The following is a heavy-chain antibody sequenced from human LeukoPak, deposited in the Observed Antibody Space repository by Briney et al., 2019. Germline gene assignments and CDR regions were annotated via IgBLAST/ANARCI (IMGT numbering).Heavy chain of an antibody. J-gene: IGHJ6*02. V-gene: IGHV3-21*01. CDR1: GFTFSSYS. CDR3: ARDQSGDVYYYYGMDV. Sequence: GGSLRLSCAASGFTFSSYSMNWVRQAPGKGLEWVSSISSSSSYIYYADSVKGRFTISRDNAKNSLYLQMNSLRAEDTAVYYCARDQSGDVYYYYGMDVWGQGTT. D-gene: IGHD3-10*01. CDR2: ISSSSSYI.